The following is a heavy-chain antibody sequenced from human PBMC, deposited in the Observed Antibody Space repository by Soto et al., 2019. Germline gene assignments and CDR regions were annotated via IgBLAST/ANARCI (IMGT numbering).Heavy chain of an antibody. V-gene: IGHV2-70*11. CDR2: IDWDGDK. J-gene: IGHJ4*02. CDR3: ARTYGTYSSSQEIDY. CDR1: GGSISGYY. Sequence: TLSLTCTVSGGSISGYYWSWIRQPPGKALEWLARIDWDGDKYYSTSLKTRLTISKDTSKSQVVLTMTNMDPVDTATYYCARTYGTYSSSQEIDYWGQGTLVTVSS. D-gene: IGHD6-13*01.